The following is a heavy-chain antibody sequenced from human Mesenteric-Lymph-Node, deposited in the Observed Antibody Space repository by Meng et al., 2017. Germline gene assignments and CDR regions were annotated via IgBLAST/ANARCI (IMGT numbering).Heavy chain of an antibody. D-gene: IGHD3-10*01. CDR1: GTTFTAYY. CDR2: INPNTGGA. CDR3: ARVGLWFGELSFDY. J-gene: IGHJ4*02. V-gene: IGHV1-2*02. Sequence: ASVKVSCKTSGTTFTAYYMHWVRQAPGQGLEWMGWINPNTGGASYPQKFQGRVTMTRDTSISTAYMELYSLRYDDTAVYYCARVGLWFGELSFDYWGQGTLVTVSS.